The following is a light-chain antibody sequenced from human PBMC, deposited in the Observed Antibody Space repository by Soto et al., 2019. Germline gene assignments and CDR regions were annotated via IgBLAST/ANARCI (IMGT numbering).Light chain of an antibody. CDR3: AAWDDSLNAGF. Sequence: QSVLTQAPSASGTPGQRVTISCSGSSSNIGSKTVNWYQQLPGMAPKLLIFNNHQRPSGVPDRFSGSKSGTSASLAISGLQSEDEADYYCAAWDDSLNAGFFGTGTKVAVL. J-gene: IGLJ1*01. V-gene: IGLV1-44*01. CDR1: SSNIGSKT. CDR2: NNH.